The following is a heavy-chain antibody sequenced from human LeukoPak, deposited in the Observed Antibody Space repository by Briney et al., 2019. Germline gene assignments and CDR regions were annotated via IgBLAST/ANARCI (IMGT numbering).Heavy chain of an antibody. CDR1: GGTISSYY. J-gene: IGHJ4*02. Sequence: PSESLSLTCTASGGTISSYYLSWIRQPPGKGLEWIGYIYYSGSTNYNPSSKRGVTIFVNATKNKLSLQLSTVIAADTAAYYCSSLGYFSSTSCYRGIFDYWGQGTLATVSS. D-gene: IGHD2-2*01. CDR2: IYYSGST. V-gene: IGHV4-59*01. CDR3: SSLGYFSSTSCYRGIFDY.